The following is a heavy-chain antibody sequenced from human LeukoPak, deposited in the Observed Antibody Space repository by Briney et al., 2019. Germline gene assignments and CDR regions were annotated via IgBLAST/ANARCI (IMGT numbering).Heavy chain of an antibody. CDR3: ARGALVPAAMQLYSSSWYWRSVTYYFDY. D-gene: IGHD6-13*01. CDR2: INPSGGST. Sequence: ASVKVSCEASGYTFTSYYMHWVRQAPGQGLEWMGTINPSGGSTSYAQKFQGRVTMTRDTSTSTVYMEQSSLRSEDTAVYYCARGALVPAAMQLYSSSWYWRSVTYYFDYWGQGTLVTVSS. J-gene: IGHJ4*02. V-gene: IGHV1-46*01. CDR1: GYTFTSYY.